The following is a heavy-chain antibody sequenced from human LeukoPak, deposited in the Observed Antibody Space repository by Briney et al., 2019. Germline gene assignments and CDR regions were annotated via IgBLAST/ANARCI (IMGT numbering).Heavy chain of an antibody. J-gene: IGHJ4*02. D-gene: IGHD4-17*01. Sequence: PGGSLGLSCAASGFTFSSYAMHWVRQAPGKGLEWVAVISYDGSNKYYADSVKGRFTISRDNSKNTLYLQMNSLRAEDTAVYYCARATVIDYWGQGTLVTVSS. CDR3: ARATVIDY. CDR1: GFTFSSYA. CDR2: ISYDGSNK. V-gene: IGHV3-30*04.